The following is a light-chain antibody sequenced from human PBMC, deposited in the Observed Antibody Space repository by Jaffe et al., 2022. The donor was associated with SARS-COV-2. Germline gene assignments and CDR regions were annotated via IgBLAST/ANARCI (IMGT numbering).Light chain of an antibody. Sequence: QSALTQPPSASGSPGQSVTISCTGTSSDIGTYNHVSWYQQHPGKAPKLLIYEVTKRPPGVPDRFSGSKSGNTASLTVSGLRTEDDAHYYCSSYAASSVVFGGGTRLTVL. V-gene: IGLV2-8*01. J-gene: IGLJ2*01. CDR1: SSDIGTYNH. CDR2: EVT. CDR3: SSYAASSVV.